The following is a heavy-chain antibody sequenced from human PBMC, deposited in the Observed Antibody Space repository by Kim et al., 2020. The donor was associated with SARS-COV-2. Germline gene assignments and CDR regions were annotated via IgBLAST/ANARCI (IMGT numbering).Heavy chain of an antibody. CDR3: ARDLLASLRDYGMDV. Sequence: ASVKVSCKASGYTFTSYYMHWVRQAPGQGLEWMGIINPSGGSTSYAQKFQGRVTMTRDTSTSTVYMELSSLRSEDTAVYYCARDLLASLRDYGMDVWGQGTTVTVSS. J-gene: IGHJ6*02. CDR2: INPSGGST. CDR1: GYTFTSYY. D-gene: IGHD1-26*01. V-gene: IGHV1-46*01.